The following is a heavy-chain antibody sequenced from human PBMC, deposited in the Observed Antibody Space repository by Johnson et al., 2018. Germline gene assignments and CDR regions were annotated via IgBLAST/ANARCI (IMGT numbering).Heavy chain of an antibody. CDR3: AKGYDYPTADAFDI. Sequence: VQLVESGGGLVQPGGSPRLSCAASGFTFSSYAMRWVRQAPGQGLEWVSAISGSGGRTYYADSVKGRFTISSDTSKNTLSPQMNSLRAEDTAVYCCAKGYDYPTADAFDIWGQGTMVTVSS. CDR2: ISGSGGRT. J-gene: IGHJ3*02. D-gene: IGHD3-16*01. CDR1: GFTFSSYA. V-gene: IGHV3-23*04.